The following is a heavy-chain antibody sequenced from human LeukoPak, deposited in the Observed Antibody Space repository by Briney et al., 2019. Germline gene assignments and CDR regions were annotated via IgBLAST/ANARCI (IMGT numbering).Heavy chain of an antibody. CDR3: AKDSALRFLEWFLYYYMDV. CDR2: ISGSGGNT. V-gene: IGHV3-23*01. CDR1: GFTFSSYA. D-gene: IGHD3-3*01. Sequence: GGSLRLSCAASGFTFSSYAMSWVRQAPGKGLEWVSAISGSGGNTYYADSVKGRFTISRDNSKNTLYLQMNSLRAEDTAVYYCAKDSALRFLEWFLYYYMDVWGKGTTVTVSS. J-gene: IGHJ6*03.